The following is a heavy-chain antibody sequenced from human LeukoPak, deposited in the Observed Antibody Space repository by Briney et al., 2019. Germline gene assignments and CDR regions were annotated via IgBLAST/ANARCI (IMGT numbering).Heavy chain of an antibody. Sequence: SETLSLTCTVSGGSISSSSYYWGWIRQPPGKGLEWIGSIYYSGSTYYNPSLKSRVTISVDTSKNQFSLKLSSVTAADTAVYYCARESKEGTMVRGVIITSRWFDPWGQGTLVTVSS. CDR3: ARESKEGTMVRGVIITSRWFDP. V-gene: IGHV4-39*07. D-gene: IGHD3-10*01. CDR1: GGSISSSSYY. J-gene: IGHJ5*02. CDR2: IYYSGST.